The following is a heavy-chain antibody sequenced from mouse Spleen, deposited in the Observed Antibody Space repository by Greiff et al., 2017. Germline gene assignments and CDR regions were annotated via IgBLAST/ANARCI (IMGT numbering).Heavy chain of an antibody. Sequence: QVQLQQPGAELVRPGASVKLSCKASGYSFTSYWMNWVKQRPGQGLEWIGMIHPSDSEIRLNQKLKDKATFTVDKSCSTAYMQLSSQTSEDSAVYDCARYYYGKYSYYDIDYWGQGTSVTGCS. D-gene: IGHD2-1*01. CDR2: IHPSDSEI. J-gene: IGHJ4*01. CDR3: ARYYYGKYSYYDIDY. V-gene: IGHV1S82*01. CDR1: GYSFTSYW.